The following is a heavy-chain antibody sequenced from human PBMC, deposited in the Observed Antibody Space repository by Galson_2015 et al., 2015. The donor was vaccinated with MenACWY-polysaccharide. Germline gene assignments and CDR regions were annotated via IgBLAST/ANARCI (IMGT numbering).Heavy chain of an antibody. CDR3: AGGAGTKRWLDY. Sequence: SLRLSCAASGFTFSTYWMNWVRQAPGKGLEWVANIKEDGSEKYYVDSVKGRFTISRDNAKNSLYLQMNSLRAEDTAVYYCAGGAGTKRWLDYWGQGTLVTVSS. J-gene: IGHJ4*02. D-gene: IGHD6-19*01. CDR1: GFTFSTYW. CDR2: IKEDGSEK. V-gene: IGHV3-7*01.